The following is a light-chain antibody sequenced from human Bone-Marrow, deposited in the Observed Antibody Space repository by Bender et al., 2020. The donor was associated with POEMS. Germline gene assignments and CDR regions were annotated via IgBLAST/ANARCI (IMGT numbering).Light chain of an antibody. Sequence: QSALTQPASVSGSLGQSITISCTGTSSDVGGYDYVSWYQRHPGKAPKLMIYHVTSRPSGVSYRFSGSKSGNTASLTISGLQADDEAEYFCASFTRSTTLVFGGGTKLTVL. V-gene: IGLV2-14*03. CDR1: SSDVGGYDY. CDR3: ASFTRSTTLV. CDR2: HVT. J-gene: IGLJ2*01.